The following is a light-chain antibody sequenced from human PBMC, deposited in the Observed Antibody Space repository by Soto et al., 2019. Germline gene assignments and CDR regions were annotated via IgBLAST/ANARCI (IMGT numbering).Light chain of an antibody. CDR2: DAS. CDR1: QSIGDS. V-gene: IGKV1-5*01. CDR3: QQYHEYW. J-gene: IGKJ1*01. Sequence: DIQMTQSPSTLSASLGDRVTITCRASQSIGDSLAWYQQRPGKAPKLLIYDASSLESGVPSRFSGSGSGTEFTLTISSLQPDDFATYYCQQYHEYWFGQGTKVDIK.